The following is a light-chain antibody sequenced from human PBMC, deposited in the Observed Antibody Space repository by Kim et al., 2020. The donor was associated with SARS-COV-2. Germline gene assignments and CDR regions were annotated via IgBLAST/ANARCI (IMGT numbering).Light chain of an antibody. V-gene: IGLV2-8*01. J-gene: IGLJ1*01. CDR2: EVS. CDR1: SSDVGAYNH. CDR3: SSYSDSISYV. Sequence: QSALTQPPSASGSPGQSVTISCTGTSSDVGAYNHVSWYRQHPGKAPKLMIYEVSNRPSGVPDRFSGSKSGNTASLTVSGLQAEDEADYYCSSYSDSISYVFGTGTKSPS.